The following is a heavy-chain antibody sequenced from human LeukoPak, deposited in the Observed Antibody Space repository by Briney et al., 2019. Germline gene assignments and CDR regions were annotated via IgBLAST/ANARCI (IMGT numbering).Heavy chain of an antibody. CDR2: ISWNSGSI. D-gene: IGHD3-3*01. V-gene: IGHV3-9*01. CDR3: AKDQAYDFWSGYIDY. CDR1: GFIFNNYA. J-gene: IGHJ4*02. Sequence: SLRLSCAGSGFIFNNYAMHWVRQPPGKGLEWVSGISWNSGSIDYADSVKGRFTISRDNSKNTLYLQMNSLRAEDTAVYYCAKDQAYDFWSGYIDYWGQGTLVTVSS.